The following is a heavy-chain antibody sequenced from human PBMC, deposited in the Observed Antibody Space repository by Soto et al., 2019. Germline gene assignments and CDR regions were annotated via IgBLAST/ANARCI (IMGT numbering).Heavy chain of an antibody. J-gene: IGHJ6*02. CDR3: AGTYDPSSSWYDYYYYGMDV. Sequence: ASVKVSCKASGYTFTSHYMHWVRQAPGQGLEWVGIINPSSGRSSHAQKFQGRVTMTRDTSTSTVYMELSSLSSEDTAVYYCAGTYDPSSSWYDYYYYGMDVWGQGTTVTVSS. V-gene: IGHV1-46*01. D-gene: IGHD6-13*01. CDR1: GYTFTSHY. CDR2: INPSSGRS.